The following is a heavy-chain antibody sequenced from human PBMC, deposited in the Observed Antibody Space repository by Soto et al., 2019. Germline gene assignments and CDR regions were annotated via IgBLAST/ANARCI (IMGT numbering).Heavy chain of an antibody. V-gene: IGHV1-3*01. CDR1: GYTFTSYA. CDR3: ARDLRFSPPDY. Sequence: QVQLVQSGAEVKKPGASVKVSCKASGYTFTSYAMHWVRQAPGQRLEWMGWINAGNGNTKYSQKFQGRVSITRDTSASTAYMELSSLRSEDTAVYYCARDLRFSPPDYWGQGNLATVSS. J-gene: IGHJ4*02. CDR2: INAGNGNT.